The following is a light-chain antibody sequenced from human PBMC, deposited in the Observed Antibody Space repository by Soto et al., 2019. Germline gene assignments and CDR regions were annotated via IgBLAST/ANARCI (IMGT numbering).Light chain of an antibody. CDR3: QQYHNWPVT. Sequence: DIQMTQSPSTLSASVGDRVTITCRASQSISSWLAWYQQKLGKAPKLLIYKASSLESGVPSRFSGSGSGTDFTLTVNSLQSEDIAVYYCQQYHNWPVTFGGGTKVDIK. CDR2: KAS. J-gene: IGKJ4*01. CDR1: QSISSW. V-gene: IGKV1-5*03.